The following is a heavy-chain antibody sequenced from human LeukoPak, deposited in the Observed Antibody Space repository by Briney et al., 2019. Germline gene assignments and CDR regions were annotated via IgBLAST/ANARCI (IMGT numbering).Heavy chain of an antibody. CDR3: ARGNYYGISYLTELTRDNWFDP. CDR2: INPNSGGT. J-gene: IGHJ5*02. CDR1: GYTFTGYY. V-gene: IGHV1-2*04. Sequence: ASVKVSCKASGYTFTGYYMHWVRQAPGQGLEWMGWINPNSGGTNYAQKFQGWVTMTRDTSISTAYMELSRLRSDDTAVYYCARGNYYGISYLTELTRDNWFDPWGQGTLVTVSS. D-gene: IGHD3-10*01.